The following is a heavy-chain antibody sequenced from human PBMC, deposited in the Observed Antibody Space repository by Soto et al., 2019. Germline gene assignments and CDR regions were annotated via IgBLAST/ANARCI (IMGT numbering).Heavy chain of an antibody. D-gene: IGHD1-26*01. CDR3: AAATRGATGTDYYYGMDV. J-gene: IGHJ6*02. CDR1: GFTFTSSA. CDR2: IVVGSGNT. V-gene: IGHV1-58*01. Sequence: SVKVSCKASGFTFTSSAVQWVRQARGQRLEWIGWIVVGSGNTNYAQKFQEGVTITRDMSTSTAYMELSSLRSEDTAVYYCAAATRGATGTDYYYGMDVWGQGTTVTVSS.